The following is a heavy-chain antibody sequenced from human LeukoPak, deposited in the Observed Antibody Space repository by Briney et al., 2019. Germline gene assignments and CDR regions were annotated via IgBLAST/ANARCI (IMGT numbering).Heavy chain of an antibody. D-gene: IGHD5-18*01. J-gene: IGHJ4*02. CDR3: ARSDYRGYSYGSFDY. Sequence: GESLKISCKGSGYKFTNYWIAWVRQMPGQGLEWLGIIYPRDSDTRYSPSFQGQVTISADKSISTAYLQWSSLKASDTAMYYCARSDYRGYSYGSFDYWGQGTLVTVSS. CDR2: IYPRDSDT. V-gene: IGHV5-51*01. CDR1: GYKFTNYW.